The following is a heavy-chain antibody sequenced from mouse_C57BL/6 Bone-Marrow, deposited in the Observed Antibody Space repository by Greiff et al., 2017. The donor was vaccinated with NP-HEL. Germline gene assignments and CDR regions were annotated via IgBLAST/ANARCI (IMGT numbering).Heavy chain of an antibody. Sequence: GGGLVQPKGSLKLSCAASGFSFNTYAMNWVRQAPGKGLEWVARIRSKSNNYATYYADSVKDRFTIPRDDSESMLYLQMNNLKTEDTAMYYCVRLRFLYAMDYWGQGTSVTVSS. D-gene: IGHD1-1*01. V-gene: IGHV10-1*01. CDR3: VRLRFLYAMDY. CDR1: GFSFNTYA. CDR2: IRSKSNNYAT. J-gene: IGHJ4*01.